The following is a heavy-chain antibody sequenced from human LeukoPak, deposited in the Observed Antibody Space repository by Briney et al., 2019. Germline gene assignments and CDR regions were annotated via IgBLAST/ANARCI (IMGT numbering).Heavy chain of an antibody. Sequence: GGSLRLSCAASGFTFSSYEMNWVRQAPGKGLEWVSYIRSSGSAIYYADSVKGRFTISRDNAKNSLYLQMNSLRAEDTAVYYCARSTRYYGDLYDYWGQGTLVTVSS. J-gene: IGHJ4*02. CDR3: ARSTRYYGDLYDY. CDR2: IRSSGSAI. D-gene: IGHD4-17*01. CDR1: GFTFSSYE. V-gene: IGHV3-48*03.